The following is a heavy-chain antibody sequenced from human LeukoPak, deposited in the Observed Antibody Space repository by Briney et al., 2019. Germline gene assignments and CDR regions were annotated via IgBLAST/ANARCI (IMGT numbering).Heavy chain of an antibody. Sequence: GGSLRLSCAASGFTFSSYAMSWVRQAPGKGLEWVSAISGSGGSTYYADSVKGRFTISRDNSKSTLYLQMNSLRAEDTAVYYCAKGATCSGTSCSQDYWGQGTLVTVSS. J-gene: IGHJ4*02. CDR3: AKGATCSGTSCSQDY. V-gene: IGHV3-23*01. CDR1: GFTFSSYA. CDR2: ISGSGGST. D-gene: IGHD2-2*01.